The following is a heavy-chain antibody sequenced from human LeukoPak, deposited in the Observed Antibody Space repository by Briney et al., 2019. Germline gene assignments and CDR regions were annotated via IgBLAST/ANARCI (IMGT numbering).Heavy chain of an antibody. CDR1: GYSFTSYW. D-gene: IGHD5-12*01. V-gene: IGHV5-51*01. J-gene: IGHJ4*02. CDR2: IYPGDSDT. Sequence: PGGSLRLSRKGSGYSFTSYWIGWVRQMPGKGLEWMGIIYPGDSDTRYSPSFQGQVTISADKSISTAYLQWSSLKASDTAMYYCARWAYKDSGYERGSLDYWGQGTLVTVSS. CDR3: ARWAYKDSGYERGSLDY.